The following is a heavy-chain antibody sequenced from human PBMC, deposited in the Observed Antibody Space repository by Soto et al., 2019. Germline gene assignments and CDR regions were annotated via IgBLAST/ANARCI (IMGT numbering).Heavy chain of an antibody. D-gene: IGHD6-19*01. CDR2: IYPGDSDT. J-gene: IGHJ4*02. Sequence: GESLKISCKGSGYTFTNFWIAWVRQVPGKGLEWMGVIYPGDSDTRYSPSFQGQVTISADKSINIAYLQWSSLKTSDTAMYYCSSTIIVPGTGFDFWGQGTRVTVSS. V-gene: IGHV5-51*01. CDR3: SSTIIVPGTGFDF. CDR1: GYTFTNFW.